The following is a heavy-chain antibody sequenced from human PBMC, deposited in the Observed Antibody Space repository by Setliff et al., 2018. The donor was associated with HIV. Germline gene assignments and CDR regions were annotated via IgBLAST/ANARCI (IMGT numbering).Heavy chain of an antibody. D-gene: IGHD2-8*01. CDR1: GFTFSGSP. CDR2: IKTEAEGYAT. V-gene: IGHV3-73*01. Sequence: PGESLKISCGASGFTFSGSPMHWVRQASGKGLEWVGRIKTEAEGYATAYAASAKGRFTISRDDSKNTAYLQMNSLKTEDTAIYYCTRPYTVWVYGMDLWGQGTTVTVSS. CDR3: TRPYTVWVYGMDL. J-gene: IGHJ6*02.